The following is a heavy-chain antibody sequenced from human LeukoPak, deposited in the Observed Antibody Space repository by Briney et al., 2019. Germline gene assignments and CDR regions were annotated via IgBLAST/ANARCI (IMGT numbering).Heavy chain of an antibody. CDR3: AKERSLEIAVAGTIFDY. CDR2: IKTDGSST. Sequence: PGGSLRLSCAASGFILSSYWMHWVRQAPGKGLVWVSRIKTDGSSTSYADSVKGRFTISRDNSKNMIYLELSRLKAEDTAVYYCAKERSLEIAVAGTIFDYWGQGTLVTVSS. D-gene: IGHD6-19*01. V-gene: IGHV3-74*01. J-gene: IGHJ4*02. CDR1: GFILSSYW.